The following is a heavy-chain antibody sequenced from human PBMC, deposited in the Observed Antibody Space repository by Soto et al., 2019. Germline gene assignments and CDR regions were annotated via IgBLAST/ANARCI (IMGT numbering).Heavy chain of an antibody. Sequence: SETLSLTCTVSRGYVNTFHRSWVRQPAGKGLEWIASVYYTGNTNYNPSLGSRVTISIDAPENQISLKLTSVTAADTAFYYCARDTVLTGMFDLWGQGTLVTVSS. D-gene: IGHD4-17*01. V-gene: IGHV4-59*02. CDR1: RGYVNTFH. CDR2: VYYTGNT. CDR3: ARDTVLTGMFDL. J-gene: IGHJ5*02.